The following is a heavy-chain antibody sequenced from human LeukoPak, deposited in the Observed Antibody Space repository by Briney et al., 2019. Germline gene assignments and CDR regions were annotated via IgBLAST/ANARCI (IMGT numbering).Heavy chain of an antibody. Sequence: EASVKVSCKASGYTFTSYYVHCVRQAPGQGLERMGIINPSDGSTSYAQKFQGRVIMTRDTSTSTVNMELSSLRSEDTAVYYCARGTSSWYYFDYWGQGTLVTVSS. J-gene: IGHJ4*02. CDR3: ARGTSSWYYFDY. CDR2: INPSDGST. V-gene: IGHV1-46*01. CDR1: GYTFTSYY. D-gene: IGHD6-13*01.